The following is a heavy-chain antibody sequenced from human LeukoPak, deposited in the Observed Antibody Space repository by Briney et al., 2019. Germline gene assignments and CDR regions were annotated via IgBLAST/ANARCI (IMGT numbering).Heavy chain of an antibody. CDR3: AKSSSKQLVREFDY. CDR2: ISYDGSNK. CDR1: GFTFSSYG. Sequence: GGSLRLSCAASGFTFSSYGMHWVRQAPGKGLEWVAVISYDGSNKYYADSVKGRFTISRDNSKNTLYLQMSSLRAEDTAVYYCAKSSSKQLVREFDYWGQGTLVTVSS. V-gene: IGHV3-30*18. D-gene: IGHD6-13*01. J-gene: IGHJ4*02.